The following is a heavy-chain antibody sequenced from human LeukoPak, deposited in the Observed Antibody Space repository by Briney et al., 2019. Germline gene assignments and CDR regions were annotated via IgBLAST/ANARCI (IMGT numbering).Heavy chain of an antibody. CDR1: GFTFSSYW. CDR3: ARGLDYGGKSNFDY. V-gene: IGHV3-74*03. CDR2: IKSAGSSI. J-gene: IGHJ4*02. Sequence: GGSLRLSCAASGFTFSSYWMHWVRQAPGRGLVWVSRIKSAGSSIMYADSVKGRFTISRDNAKNTLYLQMNSLRAEDTAVYYCARGLDYGGKSNFDYWGQGTLVTISS. D-gene: IGHD4-23*01.